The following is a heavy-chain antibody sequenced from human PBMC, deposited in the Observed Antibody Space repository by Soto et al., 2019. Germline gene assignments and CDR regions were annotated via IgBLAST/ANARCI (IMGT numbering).Heavy chain of an antibody. D-gene: IGHD2-15*01. CDR3: ASFPDCSGGSCYLSRRYYYYYYMDV. CDR1: GFTFSSYS. J-gene: IGHJ6*03. Sequence: EVQLVESGGGLVKPGGSLRLSCAASGFTFSSYSMNWVRQAPGKGLEWVSSISSSSSNIYYADSVKGRFTISRDNAKNSLYLQMNSLRAEDTAVYYCASFPDCSGGSCYLSRRYYYYYYMDVWGKGTTVTVSS. V-gene: IGHV3-21*01. CDR2: ISSSSSNI.